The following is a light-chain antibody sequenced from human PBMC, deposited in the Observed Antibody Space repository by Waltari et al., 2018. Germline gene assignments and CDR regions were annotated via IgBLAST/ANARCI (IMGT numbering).Light chain of an antibody. CDR1: SSDVGTYNY. CDR3: SSYITTNTLEL. J-gene: IGLJ3*02. Sequence: ALTQPASVSGSPGQSITISCTGTSSDVGTYNYVSWYQQHPGKAPKLLIYDVSYRPSGVSYRFSGSKSGNTASLTISGLQAEDEADYYCSSYITTNTLELFGGGTSLTVL. CDR2: DVS. V-gene: IGLV2-14*03.